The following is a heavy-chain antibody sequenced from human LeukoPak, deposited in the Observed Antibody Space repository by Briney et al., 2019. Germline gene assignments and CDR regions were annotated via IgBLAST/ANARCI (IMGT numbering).Heavy chain of an antibody. D-gene: IGHD2-21*01. J-gene: IGHJ4*02. V-gene: IGHV3-74*01. CDR3: ARSRGLLLPEY. Sequence: AGGSLRLSCAASGFTFSTYWMHWVRQAPGKGLVWVSRINSDGGSTSYADSVKGRFTISRDNAKNTLDPQMNSLRAEDTAVYYCARSRGLLLPEYWGQGTLVTVSS. CDR2: INSDGGST. CDR1: GFTFSTYW.